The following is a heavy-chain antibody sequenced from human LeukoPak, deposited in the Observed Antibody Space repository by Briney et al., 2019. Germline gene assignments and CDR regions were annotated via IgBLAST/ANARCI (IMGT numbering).Heavy chain of an antibody. V-gene: IGHV4-59*01. CDR2: IYYSGST. D-gene: IGHD2-21*02. Sequence: PSETLSLTCTVSGGSISSYFWSWIRQPPGKGLEWIGYIYYSGSTNYNPSLKSRVTISVDTSKNQFSLKLSSVTAADTAVYYCARVGVGTTMDVWGQRTTVTVSS. CDR1: GGSISSYF. CDR3: ARVGVGTTMDV. J-gene: IGHJ6*02.